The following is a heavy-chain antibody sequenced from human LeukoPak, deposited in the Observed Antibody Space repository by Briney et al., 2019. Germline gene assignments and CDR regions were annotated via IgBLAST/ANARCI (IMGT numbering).Heavy chain of an antibody. Sequence: GGSLRLSCTASGFTFNNYWMSWVRQAPGKGLEWVANIKQDGSEKYYVDSVKGLFTISRDNAKNSLYLQMNSLRAEDTAVYYCARGGTGYYDSSYYYPYWGQGTLVTVSS. CDR3: ARGGTGYYDSSYYYPY. CDR2: IKQDGSEK. D-gene: IGHD3-22*01. J-gene: IGHJ4*02. CDR1: GFTFNNYW. V-gene: IGHV3-7*01.